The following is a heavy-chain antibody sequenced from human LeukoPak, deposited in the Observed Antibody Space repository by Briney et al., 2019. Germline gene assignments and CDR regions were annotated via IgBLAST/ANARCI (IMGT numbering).Heavy chain of an antibody. D-gene: IGHD3-16*01. CDR2: ISYDGGNK. J-gene: IGHJ4*02. Sequence: GGSLRLSCAASGFTFSSYAMHWVRQAPGKGLEWVAVISYDGGNKYYADSVKGRFTISRDNSKNTLYLQMNSLRAEDTAVYYCARGSEDRRWLKLWGTYYFDYWGQGTLVPVSS. CDR1: GFTFSSYA. V-gene: IGHV3-30-3*01. CDR3: ARGSEDRRWLKLWGTYYFDY.